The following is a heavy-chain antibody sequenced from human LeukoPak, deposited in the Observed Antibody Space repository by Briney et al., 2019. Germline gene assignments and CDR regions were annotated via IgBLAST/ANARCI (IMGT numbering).Heavy chain of an antibody. D-gene: IGHD6-13*01. CDR1: AFTSSIYG. CDR2: ISYDGSNK. Sequence: GRSRRLSCPPSAFTSSIYGMHWVRPAPGNWLEWVAFISYDGSNKYYADSVKGRLIISRDNSKDTLNLQMNSLRDEDTAVYYCVKDPTCRSSSWYPYYWGQGTLVTVSS. CDR3: VKDPTCRSSSWYPYY. V-gene: IGHV3-30*18. J-gene: IGHJ4*02.